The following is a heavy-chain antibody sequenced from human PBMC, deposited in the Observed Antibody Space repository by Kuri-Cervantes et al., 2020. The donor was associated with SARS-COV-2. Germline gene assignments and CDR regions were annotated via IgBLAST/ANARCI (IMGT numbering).Heavy chain of an antibody. Sequence: SETLSLTCSVAGYSISSGYYWGWIRLPPGKGLEWIGSIYQSGSTYYNPSRKSRATLSVETSKNQFSLKLSSVTAADTAVYYCARAPGYYYDSSGYSQNWFDPWGQGTLVTVSS. V-gene: IGHV4-38-2*02. D-gene: IGHD3-22*01. J-gene: IGHJ5*02. CDR2: IYQSGST. CDR3: ARAPGYYYDSSGYSQNWFDP. CDR1: GYSISSGYY.